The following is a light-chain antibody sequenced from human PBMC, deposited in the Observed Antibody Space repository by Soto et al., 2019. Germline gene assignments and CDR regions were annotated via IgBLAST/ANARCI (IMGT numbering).Light chain of an antibody. V-gene: IGKV3-11*01. J-gene: IGKJ1*01. Sequence: EIVLTQSPATLSLYPGERATLSCRASQSVSSYLAWYQQKPGQAPRLLIYDASNRATGIPARFSGSGSGTDFTLTISSLEPEDFAVYYCQQRSNWPPWTFGQGTMV. CDR3: QQRSNWPPWT. CDR2: DAS. CDR1: QSVSSY.